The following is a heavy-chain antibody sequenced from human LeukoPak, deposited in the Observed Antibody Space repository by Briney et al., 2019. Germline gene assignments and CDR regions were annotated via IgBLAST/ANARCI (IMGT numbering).Heavy chain of an antibody. Sequence: SETLSLTCTVSGGSISSYYWSWIRQPPGKGLEWIGYIYYSGSTNYNPSLKSRVTISVDTSKNQFSLKLSSVTAADTAVYYCAGTSIAARFSFDPWGQGTLVTVSS. CDR3: AGTSIAARFSFDP. D-gene: IGHD6-6*01. V-gene: IGHV4-59*01. J-gene: IGHJ5*02. CDR2: IYYSGST. CDR1: GGSISSYY.